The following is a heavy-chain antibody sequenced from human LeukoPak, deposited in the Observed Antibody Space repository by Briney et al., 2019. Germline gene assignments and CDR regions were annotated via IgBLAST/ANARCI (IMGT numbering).Heavy chain of an antibody. CDR1: GGSIRSYY. CDR3: ARRLIYYYYMDV. J-gene: IGHJ6*03. D-gene: IGHD2-8*01. Sequence: SETLSLTCTVSGGSIRSYYWSWIRQPPGKGLEWIGEINHSGSTNYNPSLKSRVTISVGTSKNQFSLKLSSVTAADTAVYYCARRLIYYYYMDVWGKGTTVTVSS. V-gene: IGHV4-34*01. CDR2: INHSGST.